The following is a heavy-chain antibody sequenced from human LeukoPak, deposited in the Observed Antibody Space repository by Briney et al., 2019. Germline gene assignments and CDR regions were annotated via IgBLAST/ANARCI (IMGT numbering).Heavy chain of an antibody. Sequence: GGSLRLSCAASGFTFSSHWMSWVRQAPGKGLEWVGRIRSIIDGGAIEYAAPVKGRFTISRDDSKNTLFLQMSSLKIEDTAMYYCATELLFLGATEYWGQGTLVTVAS. CDR3: ATELLFLGATEY. D-gene: IGHD3-10*01. CDR1: GFTFSSHW. J-gene: IGHJ4*02. CDR2: IRSIIDGGAI. V-gene: IGHV3-15*01.